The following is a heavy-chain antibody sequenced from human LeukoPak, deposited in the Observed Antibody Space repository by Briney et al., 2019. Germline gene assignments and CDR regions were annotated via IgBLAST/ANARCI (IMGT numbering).Heavy chain of an antibody. D-gene: IGHD2-2*02. Sequence: ASVKVSCKAPGGTFNRYAISWVRQAPGQGLEWMGGIIPIFGTANYAQKFQGRVTITTDESTSTAYMELSSLRSEDSAVYYCARSAGPVVVPAAIGASGYYYYMDVWDKGTTVTVSS. V-gene: IGHV1-69*05. CDR3: ARSAGPVVVPAAIGASGYYYYMDV. CDR1: GGTFNRYA. J-gene: IGHJ6*03. CDR2: IIPIFGTA.